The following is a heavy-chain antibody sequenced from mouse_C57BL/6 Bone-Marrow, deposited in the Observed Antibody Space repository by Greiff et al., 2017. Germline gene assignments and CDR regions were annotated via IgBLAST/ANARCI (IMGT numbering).Heavy chain of an antibody. D-gene: IGHD1-1*01. CDR1: GFSFNTYA. V-gene: IGHV10-1*01. CDR3: VRLRDYYGSSFYYAMDY. CDR2: IRSKSNNYAT. J-gene: IGHJ4*01. Sequence: EVKLQESGGGLVQPKGSLKLSCAASGFSFNTYAMNWVRQAPGKGLEWVARIRSKSNNYATYYADSVKDRFTISRDDSESMLYLQMNNLKTEDTAMYYCVRLRDYYGSSFYYAMDYWGQGTSVTVSS.